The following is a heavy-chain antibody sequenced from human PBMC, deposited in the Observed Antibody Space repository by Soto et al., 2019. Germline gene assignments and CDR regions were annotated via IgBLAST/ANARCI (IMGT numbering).Heavy chain of an antibody. CDR3: ARTLGPRGSDYDGSDYRWTIDY. CDR1: GGSLSKYF. J-gene: IGHJ4*02. Sequence: SETLSLTCTVSGGSLSKYFWSWSRQPQGKGLEGIGVIYYSGSTNYNPSLKSRVTISLDKPKTQFSLKLNSGTAADTAVYYCARTLGPRGSDYDGSDYRWTIDYWGQGTLVTVSS. D-gene: IGHD3-22*01. V-gene: IGHV4-59*08. CDR2: IYYSGST.